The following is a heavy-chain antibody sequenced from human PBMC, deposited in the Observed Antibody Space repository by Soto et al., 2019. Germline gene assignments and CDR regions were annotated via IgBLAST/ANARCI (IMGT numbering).Heavy chain of an antibody. CDR3: SRSMFYSDGTNYSPFDY. D-gene: IGHD3-22*01. CDR2: IFYTGST. V-gene: IGHV4-31*03. J-gene: IGHJ4*02. CDR1: GGPFSRGGYY. Sequence: SETLSLTCTVSGGPFSRGGYYWSWIRQHPGKGLECIGYIFYTGSTYYNPTLKSRVTMSVDTSKRQFSLNLSSLTAADTAVYYCSRSMFYSDGTNYSPFDYWGQGTLVTVSS.